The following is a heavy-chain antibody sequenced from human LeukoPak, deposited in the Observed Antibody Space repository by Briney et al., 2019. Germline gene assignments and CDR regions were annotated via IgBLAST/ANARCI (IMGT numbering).Heavy chain of an antibody. CDR2: IYYSGST. Sequence: PSETLSLTCTVSGGSISSYYWSWIRQPPGKGLEWIGYIYYSGSTNYNPSLKSRVTISVDTSKNQFSLKLSSVTAADTAVYYCAGSPAPKGYCTNGVCYTWYFDLWGRGTLVTVSS. CDR1: GGSISSYY. D-gene: IGHD2-8*01. CDR3: AGSPAPKGYCTNGVCYTWYFDL. J-gene: IGHJ2*01. V-gene: IGHV4-59*01.